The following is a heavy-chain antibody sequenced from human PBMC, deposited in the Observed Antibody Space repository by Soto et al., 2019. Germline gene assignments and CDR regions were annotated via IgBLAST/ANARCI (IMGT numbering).Heavy chain of an antibody. D-gene: IGHD6-19*01. CDR1: GGSFSGYY. CDR2: INHRGSA. V-gene: IGHV4-34*01. CDR3: ASLWLAANWFDP. J-gene: IGHJ5*02. Sequence: SETLSLTCAVYGGSFSGYYWSWIRQPPGKGLEWIGEINHRGSANYNPSLKSRVTISVDTSKNQFSLKLSSVTAADTAVYYCASLWLAANWFDPWGQGTLVTVS.